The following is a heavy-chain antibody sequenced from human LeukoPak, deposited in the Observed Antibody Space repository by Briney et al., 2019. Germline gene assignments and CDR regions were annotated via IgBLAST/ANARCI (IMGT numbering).Heavy chain of an antibody. D-gene: IGHD3-16*01. J-gene: IGHJ3*02. CDR2: VYTNGST. CDR1: GGSIIISSFY. CDR3: AKKEKLGDAFDI. Sequence: SETLSLTCTVSGGSIIISSFYWGWIRQPPGKGLEWIGRVYTNGSTNYNPSLKSRVTMSIDTSKNQFSLKLSSVTAADTAVYYCAKKEKLGDAFDIWGQGTMVTVSS. V-gene: IGHV4-39*07.